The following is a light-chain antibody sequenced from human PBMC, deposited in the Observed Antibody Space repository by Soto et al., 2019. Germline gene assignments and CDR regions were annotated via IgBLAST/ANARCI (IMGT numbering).Light chain of an antibody. CDR2: DNN. CDR1: SSNIGKNY. CDR3: ATGDSSLSAVV. V-gene: IGLV1-51*01. J-gene: IGLJ2*01. Sequence: QSVLTQPPSVSAAPGQKVTISCSGNSSNIGKNYVSWFQQFPGTAPKLLIYDNNKRPSGIPDRFSGSNSGTSATLGITGLQTGDEADYYCATGDSSLSAVVFGGGTKLTVL.